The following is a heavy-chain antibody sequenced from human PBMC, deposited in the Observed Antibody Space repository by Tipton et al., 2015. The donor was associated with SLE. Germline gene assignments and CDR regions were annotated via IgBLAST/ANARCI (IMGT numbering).Heavy chain of an antibody. CDR2: IYSGGST. D-gene: IGHD5-12*01. Sequence: SLRLSCAASGFTVSSNYINWVRQAPGKGLEWVSVIYSGGSTYYADSVKGRFTISRDNSRNTLYLQMNSLRAEDTAVYYCARGGYSGYDPQYYFDHWGQGTLVTVSS. V-gene: IGHV3-53*05. J-gene: IGHJ4*02. CDR1: GFTVSSNY. CDR3: ARGGYSGYDPQYYFDH.